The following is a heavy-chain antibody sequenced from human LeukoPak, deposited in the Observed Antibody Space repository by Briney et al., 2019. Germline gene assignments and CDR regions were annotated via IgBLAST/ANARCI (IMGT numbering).Heavy chain of an antibody. CDR3: AKRIALYGANFDY. CDR2: ISGTGSGT. V-gene: IGHV3-23*01. D-gene: IGHD4/OR15-4a*01. Sequence: GGSLRLSCVASRITFRHHAMNWVRQAPGKGLEWVSGISGTGSGTYYADSVKGRFTISRDNSKNTVSLQMNSLRAEDTAVYYCAKRIALYGANFDYWGQGILVSVSS. J-gene: IGHJ4*02. CDR1: RITFRHHA.